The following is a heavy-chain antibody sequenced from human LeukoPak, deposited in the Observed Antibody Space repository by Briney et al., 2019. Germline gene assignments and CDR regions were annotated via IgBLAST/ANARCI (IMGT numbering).Heavy chain of an antibody. J-gene: IGHJ5*02. Sequence: ASVKVSCKASGYTLTDHHLIWLRQAPGQGLECMGWINPNSGGTNYALKFQGRVTMTTDTSISTAYMELNRLKSDDTAVYYCARAGYSGQPAWGQGTLVTVSS. D-gene: IGHD5-12*01. CDR2: INPNSGGT. CDR3: ARAGYSGQPA. CDR1: GYTLTDHH. V-gene: IGHV1-2*02.